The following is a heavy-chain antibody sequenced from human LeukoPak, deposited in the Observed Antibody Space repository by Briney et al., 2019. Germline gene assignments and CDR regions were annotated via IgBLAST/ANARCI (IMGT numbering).Heavy chain of an antibody. Sequence: PGGSLRLSCAGSGFTFRSYWMSWVRQAPGKGLEWVANIKQDGSEKYYVDSVKGRFTISRDNAKNSLYLQMNSLRGEDTAVYYCARDLRGGSGDSDNWFDPWGQGTLVTVSS. J-gene: IGHJ5*02. CDR3: ARDLRGGSGDSDNWFDP. CDR2: IKQDGSEK. CDR1: GFTFRSYW. D-gene: IGHD3-3*01. V-gene: IGHV3-7*01.